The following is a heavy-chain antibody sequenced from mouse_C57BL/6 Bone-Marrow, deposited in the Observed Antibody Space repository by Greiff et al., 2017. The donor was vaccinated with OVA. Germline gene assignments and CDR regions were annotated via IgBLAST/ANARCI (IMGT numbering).Heavy chain of an antibody. Sequence: VQLQQSGAELAKPGASVKLSCKASGYTFTSYWMHWVKQRPGQGLEWIGYINPSSGYTKYNQKFKDKATLTADKSSSTAYMQLTSLTYEDSAVYYCESGGLRIRLAYWGQGTTLTVSS. CDR2: INPSSGYT. J-gene: IGHJ2*01. CDR3: ESGGLRIRLAY. D-gene: IGHD1-1*01. CDR1: GYTFTSYW. V-gene: IGHV1-7*01.